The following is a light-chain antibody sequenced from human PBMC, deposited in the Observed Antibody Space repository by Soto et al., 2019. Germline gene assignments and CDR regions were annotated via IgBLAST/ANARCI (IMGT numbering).Light chain of an antibody. CDR1: QSVSSSY. CDR2: GAS. Sequence: EIVLTQSPGTLSLSPGERATLSCRASQSVSSSYLAWYQQKPGQAPRLLIYGASSSATGIPDRFSGSGSGTDFTLTISRLEPEEFAVYYCQQYGSSLYTFGEGTKLEIK. J-gene: IGKJ2*01. CDR3: QQYGSSLYT. V-gene: IGKV3-20*01.